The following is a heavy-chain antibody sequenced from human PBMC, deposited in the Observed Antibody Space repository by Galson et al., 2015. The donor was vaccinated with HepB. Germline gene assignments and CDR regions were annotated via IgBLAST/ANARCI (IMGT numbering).Heavy chain of an antibody. Sequence: PALVKPTQTLTLTCVLSGFSISSDGVGVGWIRQPPGKTLEWLGIIYWDGDQRYSPSLRSRLTLTKDTSKNQVVLRLTNMDPVDTATYYCGRHSNYGAFDPWGPGTLVTVSS. CDR3: GRHSNYGAFDP. V-gene: IGHV2-5*02. D-gene: IGHD4-11*01. J-gene: IGHJ5*02. CDR1: GFSISSDGVG. CDR2: IYWDGDQ.